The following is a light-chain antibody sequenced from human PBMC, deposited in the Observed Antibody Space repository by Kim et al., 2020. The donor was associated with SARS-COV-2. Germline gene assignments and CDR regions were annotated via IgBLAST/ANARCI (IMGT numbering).Light chain of an antibody. CDR1: QNINNY. Sequence: DAQMTQSPSTLSASVGDTVTITCRASQNINNYLVWYQQKPGKAPKVLIYDASSLESGVPSRFSGSVSGTEFTLNINSLQPDDFATYYCQQYNYYWTFGQGTKVDIK. CDR3: QQYNYYWT. J-gene: IGKJ1*01. CDR2: DAS. V-gene: IGKV1-5*01.